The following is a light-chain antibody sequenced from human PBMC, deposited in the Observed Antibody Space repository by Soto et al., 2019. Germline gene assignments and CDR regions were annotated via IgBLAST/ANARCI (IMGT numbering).Light chain of an antibody. CDR1: SSDVGGYNY. CDR2: DVN. CDR3: CSYTSSTTYV. V-gene: IGLV2-14*01. Sequence: QSALTQPASVSGSPGQSITISCTGASSDVGGYNYVSWYQQRPGKAPKLMIFDVNNRPSGVSNRFSGSKSGNTASLTISGLQAEDEADYYCCSYTSSTTYVFGPGTKVTVL. J-gene: IGLJ1*01.